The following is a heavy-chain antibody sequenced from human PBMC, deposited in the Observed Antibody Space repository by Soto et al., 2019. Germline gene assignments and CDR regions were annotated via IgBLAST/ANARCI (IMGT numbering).Heavy chain of an antibody. Sequence: GGSLCLSCTAYGFTFGDYAISWVRQGQGTGLERVGFIRSKAYGGTTEYAASVKGRFTISRDDSKSIAYLQMNSLKTEDTAVYYCTSSWYPRPSSDYYYGMDVWGQGTTVTVSS. J-gene: IGHJ6*02. CDR2: IRSKAYGGTT. CDR3: TSSWYPRPSSDYYYGMDV. V-gene: IGHV3-49*04. D-gene: IGHD6-13*01. CDR1: GFTFGDYA.